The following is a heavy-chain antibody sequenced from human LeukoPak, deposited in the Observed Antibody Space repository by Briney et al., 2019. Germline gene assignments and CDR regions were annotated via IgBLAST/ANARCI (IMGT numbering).Heavy chain of an antibody. CDR2: MYYSGST. J-gene: IGHJ4*02. V-gene: IGHV4-39*01. CDR1: GGSIASSSHY. Sequence: SETLSPTCTVSGGSIASSSHYWVWIRQPPGKGLGWVGSMYYSGSTYYNPSLKSRVTISVDTSKNQFSLKLSSVTAADTAMYYCARQGAVAGRPFDNWGQGTLVTVSS. CDR3: ARQGAVAGRPFDN. D-gene: IGHD6-19*01.